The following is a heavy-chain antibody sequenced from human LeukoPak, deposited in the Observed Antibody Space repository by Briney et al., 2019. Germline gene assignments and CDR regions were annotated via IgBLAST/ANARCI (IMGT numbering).Heavy chain of an antibody. Sequence: HPGGSLRLSCAASGFTFSSYTMSWVRQAPGKGLEWVASIKQDGSDTCYVDSVKGRFTVSRDNAKNSLYLQMNSLRADDTAVYYCVRVIVAVPAKSDYFDYWGQGTLVTVSS. CDR1: GFTFSSYT. D-gene: IGHD2-2*01. CDR3: VRVIVAVPAKSDYFDY. V-gene: IGHV3-7*01. CDR2: IKQDGSDT. J-gene: IGHJ4*02.